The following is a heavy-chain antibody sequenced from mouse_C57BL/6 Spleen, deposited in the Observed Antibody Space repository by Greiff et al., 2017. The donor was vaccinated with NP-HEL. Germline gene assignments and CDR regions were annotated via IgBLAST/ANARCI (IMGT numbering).Heavy chain of an antibody. CDR3: ARSGYDYDFDY. V-gene: IGHV1-52*01. CDR1: GYTFTSYW. Sequence: VQLQQPGAELVRPGSSVKLSCKASGYTFTSYWMHWVKQRPIQGLEWIGNIDPSDSETHYNQKFKDKATLTVDKSSSTAYMQLSSLTSEDSAVYYCARSGYDYDFDYWGQGTTLTVSS. J-gene: IGHJ2*01. CDR2: IDPSDSET. D-gene: IGHD2-4*01.